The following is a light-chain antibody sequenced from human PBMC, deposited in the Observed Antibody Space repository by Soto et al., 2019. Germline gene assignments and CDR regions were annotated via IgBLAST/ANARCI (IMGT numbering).Light chain of an antibody. CDR1: QSVSSS. V-gene: IGKV3-15*01. Sequence: EIVMTQSPATLSVSPGERATISCRASQSVSSSLAWYQQKPGQAPRLLIYGASTRATVIPARFSGSGSGTEFTLTISSLQSEDFAVYYCQQYNNWPRTFGQGTKVDIK. CDR3: QQYNNWPRT. CDR2: GAS. J-gene: IGKJ1*01.